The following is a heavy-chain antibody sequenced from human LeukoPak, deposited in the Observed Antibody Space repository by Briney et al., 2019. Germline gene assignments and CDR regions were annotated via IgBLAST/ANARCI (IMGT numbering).Heavy chain of an antibody. CDR1: GYSISSGYY. CDR3: ARDSITMIVADAFDI. V-gene: IGHV4-38-2*02. Sequence: SETLSLTCTVSGYSISSGYYWGWIRQPPGQGLEWIGSIYHSGSTYYNPSLKSRVTISVDTSKNQFSLKLSSVTAADTAVYYCARDSITMIVADAFDIWGQGTMVTVSS. J-gene: IGHJ3*02. CDR2: IYHSGST. D-gene: IGHD3-22*01.